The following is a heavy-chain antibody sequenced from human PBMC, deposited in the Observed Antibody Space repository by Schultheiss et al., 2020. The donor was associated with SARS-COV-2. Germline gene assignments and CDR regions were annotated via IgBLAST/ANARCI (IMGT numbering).Heavy chain of an antibody. CDR2: ISAYNGNT. J-gene: IGHJ4*02. CDR1: GYTFTSYG. CDR3: ARDEGELVSFDY. Sequence: ASVKVSCKASGYTFTSYGISWVRQAPGQGLEWMGWISAYNGNTNYAQKLQGRVTMTRDTSTSTAYMELSSQRFEDTAVYYCARDEGELVSFDYWGQGTLVTVSS. D-gene: IGHD1-26*01. V-gene: IGHV1-18*01.